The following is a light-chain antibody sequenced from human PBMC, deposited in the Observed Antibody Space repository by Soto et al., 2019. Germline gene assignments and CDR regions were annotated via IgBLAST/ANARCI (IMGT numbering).Light chain of an antibody. CDR1: QIVLYSSKNKNY. V-gene: IGKV4-1*01. J-gene: IGKJ4*01. CDR3: QQYYTTPPT. Sequence: IVMTRSPDSLAVSLGERATINCKSSQIVLYSSKNKNYLAWYQQKPGQPPKLLIYWASTRESGVPDRFSGSGSGTDFTLTISSLQAGDVAVYYCQQYYTTPPTFGGGTKVDIK. CDR2: WAS.